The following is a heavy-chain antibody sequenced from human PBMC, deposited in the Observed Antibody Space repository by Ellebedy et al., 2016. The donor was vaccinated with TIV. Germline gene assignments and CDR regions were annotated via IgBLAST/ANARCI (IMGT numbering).Heavy chain of an antibody. J-gene: IGHJ6*02. D-gene: IGHD4/OR15-4a*01. V-gene: IGHV3-74*01. CDR1: GFTFSNYW. CDR3: AREVLGGQGDMDV. CDR2: IKYDGSIR. Sequence: GESLKISCAASGFTFSNYWMHWVRQRPGKGLEWVSRIKYDGSIRDYADSVKGRVTVSRDNTKNTVYLQMNSLRADDTALYYCAREVLGGQGDMDVWGQGTAVTVSS.